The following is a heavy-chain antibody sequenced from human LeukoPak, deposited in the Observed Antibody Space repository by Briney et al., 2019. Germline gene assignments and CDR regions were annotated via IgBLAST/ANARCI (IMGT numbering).Heavy chain of an antibody. CDR1: GFTFSDYY. CDR2: ISSSGSTI. D-gene: IGHD5-18*01. J-gene: IGHJ4*02. CDR3: GRGYSNGPAIDS. V-gene: IGHV3-11*04. Sequence: GGSLRLSCAAYGFTFSDYYMTWIRQAPGNGLEWVSYISSSGSTINYADSVRGRFTISRDNAKNSLYLEMNSLRAEDTAVYYCGRGYSNGPAIDSWGQGTLVTVSS.